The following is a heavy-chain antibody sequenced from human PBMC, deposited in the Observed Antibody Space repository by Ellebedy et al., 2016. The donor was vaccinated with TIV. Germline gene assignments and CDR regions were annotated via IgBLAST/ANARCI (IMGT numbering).Heavy chain of an antibody. CDR2: IYPGDSDA. J-gene: IGHJ4*02. V-gene: IGHV5-51*01. CDR3: ARHEAIAVGLRGFDY. Sequence: ASVKVSCKASGYNFTNYWIGWVRQMPGKGLEWVGIIYPGDSDAKYSPSFRGQVTISADKSISTAYLQWSSLKASDTAMYYCARHEAIAVGLRGFDYWGQGTLVTVSS. CDR1: GYNFTNYW. D-gene: IGHD6-19*01.